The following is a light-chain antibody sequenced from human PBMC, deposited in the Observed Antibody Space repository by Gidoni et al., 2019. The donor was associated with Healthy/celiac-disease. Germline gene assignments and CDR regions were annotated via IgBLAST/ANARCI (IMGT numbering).Light chain of an antibody. Sequence: EIVLTQSPGTLSLSPGERATLSCRASQSVSSSYLAWYQQKPGQAPRLLIYVASSRATGIPDRFSGSGSGTDFTLTISRLEPEDFAVYYCQQYGSSPPITFGHGTRLEIK. V-gene: IGKV3-20*01. CDR1: QSVSSSY. J-gene: IGKJ5*01. CDR3: QQYGSSPPIT. CDR2: VAS.